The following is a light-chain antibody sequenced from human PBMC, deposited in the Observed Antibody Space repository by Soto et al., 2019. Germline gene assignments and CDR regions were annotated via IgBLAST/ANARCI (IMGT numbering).Light chain of an antibody. CDR1: SFNIGAGYD. J-gene: IGLJ2*01. CDR2: DNN. Sequence: QPVLSQPPSVSGAPGQRVTISCTGSSFNIGAGYDVHWYQQLPGTAPKLLIYDNNNRPSGVPDRFSGSKSGTSASLAITGLQAEDEADYYCQSYDSSLSGVVFGGGTKVTVL. CDR3: QSYDSSLSGVV. V-gene: IGLV1-40*01.